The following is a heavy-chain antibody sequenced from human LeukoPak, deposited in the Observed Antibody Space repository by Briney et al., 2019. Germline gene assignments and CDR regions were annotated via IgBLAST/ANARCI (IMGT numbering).Heavy chain of an antibody. CDR2: INTNTGNP. D-gene: IGHD6-13*01. V-gene: IGHV7-4-1*02. J-gene: IGHJ5*02. CDR1: GYTFTSYA. CDR3: ARGPYIAAAGNDNWFDP. Sequence: ASVKVSCKASGYTFTSYAMNWVRQAPGQGLEWMGWINTNTGNPTYAQGFTGRFVFSLDTSVSTAYLQISSLKAEDTAVYYCARGPYIAAAGNDNWFDPWGQGTLVTVSS.